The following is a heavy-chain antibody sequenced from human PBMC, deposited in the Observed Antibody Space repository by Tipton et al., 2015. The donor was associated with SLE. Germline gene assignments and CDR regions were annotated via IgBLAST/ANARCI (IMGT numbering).Heavy chain of an antibody. CDR2: IYYRGDT. CDR1: GGSISAYY. V-gene: IGHV4-34*01. CDR3: ARDNSDWYFDY. D-gene: IGHD6-19*01. Sequence: TLSLTCAVYGGSISAYYWSWIRQPPGKGLEWIGNIYYRGDTYYSPSLKSRVTISVDTSKNQFSLKLTSVTAADTAVYYCARDNSDWYFDYWGPGMLVTVSS. J-gene: IGHJ4*02.